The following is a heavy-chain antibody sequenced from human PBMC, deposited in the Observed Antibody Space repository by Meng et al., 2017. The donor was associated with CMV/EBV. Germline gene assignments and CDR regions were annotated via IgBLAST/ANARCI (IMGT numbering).Heavy chain of an antibody. J-gene: IGHJ6*02. Sequence: LSLTCAASGFTFSSSGMHWVRQAPGKGLEWVAVIWYDGSNKYYADSVKGRFTISRDNSKNTLYLQMNSLRAEDTAVYYCAKDQSGGSSYGFLYGMDVWGQGTTVTVSS. V-gene: IGHV3-33*06. CDR3: AKDQSGGSSYGFLYGMDV. CDR1: GFTFSSSG. D-gene: IGHD6-13*01. CDR2: IWYDGSNK.